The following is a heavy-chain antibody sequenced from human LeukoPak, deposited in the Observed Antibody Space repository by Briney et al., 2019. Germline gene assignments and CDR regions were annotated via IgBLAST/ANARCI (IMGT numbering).Heavy chain of an antibody. Sequence: VASVKVSCKVSGYTLTELSMHWVRQAPGKGLEWMGGFDPEDGETIYAQKFQGRVTMTEDTSTDTAYMELSSLRSEDTAVYYCAAAHLAPGVLDYWGQGTLVTVSS. CDR2: FDPEDGET. J-gene: IGHJ4*02. D-gene: IGHD3-3*01. CDR1: GYTLTELS. V-gene: IGHV1-24*01. CDR3: AAAHLAPGVLDY.